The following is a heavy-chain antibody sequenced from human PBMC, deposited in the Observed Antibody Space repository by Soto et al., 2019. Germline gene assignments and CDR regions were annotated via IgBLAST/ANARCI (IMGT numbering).Heavy chain of an antibody. CDR3: ARGTSSGWYPWFDP. J-gene: IGHJ5*02. V-gene: IGHV3-30-3*01. Sequence: QVQLVESGGGVVQPGRSLRLSCAASGFTFSSYAMRWVRQAPGKGLEWVAVISYDGSNKYYADSVKGRFTISRDNSKNTLYLQMNSLRAEDTAVYYCARGTSSGWYPWFDPWGQGTLLTVSS. CDR1: GFTFSSYA. D-gene: IGHD6-19*01. CDR2: ISYDGSNK.